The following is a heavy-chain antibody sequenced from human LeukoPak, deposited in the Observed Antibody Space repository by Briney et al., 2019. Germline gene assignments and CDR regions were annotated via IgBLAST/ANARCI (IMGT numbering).Heavy chain of an antibody. CDR2: ITSSSDSI. CDR1: GFTFSAYS. J-gene: IGHJ4*02. CDR3: ARDPGYSRPSSYGYFDH. V-gene: IGHV3-48*02. Sequence: GGSLRLSCATSGFTFSAYSMIWVRQAPGKGLECLSYITSSSDSIHYADSVRGRFTVSRDNAKNSLYLQMNSLRDEDTAVYYCARDPGYSRPSSYGYFDHWGQGTLATVSS. D-gene: IGHD1-26*01.